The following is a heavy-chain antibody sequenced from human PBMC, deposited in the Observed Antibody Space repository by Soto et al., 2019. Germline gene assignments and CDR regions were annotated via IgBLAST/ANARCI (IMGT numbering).Heavy chain of an antibody. CDR2: MNPNSGNT. J-gene: IGHJ5*02. CDR3: ARGRYYGSGSYYNVYWFDP. V-gene: IGHV1-8*01. CDR1: GYTFTSYD. D-gene: IGHD3-10*01. Sequence: ASVKVSCKASGYTFTSYDINWVRQATGQGLAWMGWMNPNSGNTGYAQKFQGRVTMTRNTYITTAYMELSSLRSEDTAVYYCARGRYYGSGSYYNVYWFDPWGQGPLVTAPQ.